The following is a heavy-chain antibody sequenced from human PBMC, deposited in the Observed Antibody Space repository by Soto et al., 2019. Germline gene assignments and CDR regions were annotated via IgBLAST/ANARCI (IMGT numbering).Heavy chain of an antibody. V-gene: IGHV4-59*01. CDR3: ARGALYSSGWYFSYYFDY. CDR1: GGSISSYY. D-gene: IGHD6-19*01. Sequence: SETLSLTCTVSGGSISSYYWSWIRQPPGKGLEWIGYIYYSGSTNYNPSLKSRVTISVDTSKNQFSLKLSSVTAADTAVYYCARGALYSSGWYFSYYFDYWGQGTLVTVSS. J-gene: IGHJ4*02. CDR2: IYYSGST.